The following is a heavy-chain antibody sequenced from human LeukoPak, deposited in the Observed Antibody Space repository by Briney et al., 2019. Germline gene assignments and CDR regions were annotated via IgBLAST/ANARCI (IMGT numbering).Heavy chain of an antibody. V-gene: IGHV4-34*01. J-gene: IGHJ5*02. Sequence: SETLSLTCAVYGGSFSGYYWSWIRQPPGKGLEWIGEINHSGSTNYNPSLKSRVTISVDTSKNQFSLKLGSVTAADTAVYYCARRQTRWELLRTSGTGWFDPWGQGTLVTVSS. D-gene: IGHD1-26*01. CDR3: ARRQTRWELLRTSGTGWFDP. CDR2: INHSGST. CDR1: GGSFSGYY.